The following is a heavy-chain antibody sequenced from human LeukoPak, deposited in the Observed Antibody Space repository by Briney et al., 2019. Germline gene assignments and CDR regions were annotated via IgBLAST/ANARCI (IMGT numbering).Heavy chain of an antibody. D-gene: IGHD6-19*01. CDR3: ARSRMMIAVAGKAYYYYYMDV. Sequence: ASVKVSCKASGYTFTGYYMHWVRQAPGQGLEWMGWINPNSGGTNYAQKFQGRVTITADKSTSTAYMELSSLRSEDTAVYYCARSRMMIAVAGKAYYYYYMDVWGKGTTVTVSS. CDR1: GYTFTGYY. CDR2: INPNSGGT. J-gene: IGHJ6*03. V-gene: IGHV1-2*02.